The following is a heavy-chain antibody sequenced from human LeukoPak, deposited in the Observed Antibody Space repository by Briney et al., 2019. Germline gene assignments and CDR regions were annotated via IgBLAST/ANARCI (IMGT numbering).Heavy chain of an antibody. V-gene: IGHV1-18*01. CDR1: GYTFTSYG. D-gene: IGHD1-26*01. CDR3: ARHSGSYLEGAFDI. Sequence: ASVKVSCKASGYTFTSYGISWVRQAPGQGLEWMGWISAYNGNTNYAQKLQGRVTMTTDTSTSTAYMELRSLRSDDTAVYYCARHSGSYLEGAFDIWGQGTMVTVSS. CDR2: ISAYNGNT. J-gene: IGHJ3*02.